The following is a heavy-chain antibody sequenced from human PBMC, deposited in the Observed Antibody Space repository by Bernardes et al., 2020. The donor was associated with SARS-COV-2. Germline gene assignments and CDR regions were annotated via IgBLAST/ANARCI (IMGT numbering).Heavy chain of an antibody. J-gene: IGHJ4*02. CDR2: IYPISGGT. Sequence: ASVKVSCKASGYSFSDHYMHWVRQAPGQGLEWMGWIYPISGGTNYAQKFQGRVTMTRDTSISTAYMELSSLKSDDTAVYFCASVTYSSGSDFDYWGQGTLVIVSS. CDR3: ASVTYSSGSDFDY. CDR1: GYSFSDHY. D-gene: IGHD6-19*01. V-gene: IGHV1-2*02.